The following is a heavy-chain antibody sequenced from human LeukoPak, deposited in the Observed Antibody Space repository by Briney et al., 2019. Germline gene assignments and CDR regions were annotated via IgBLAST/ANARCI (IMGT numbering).Heavy chain of an antibody. J-gene: IGHJ5*02. Sequence: SETLSLTCTVSGYSISSGYYWGWIRQPPGKGLEWIGSIYHSGSTYYNPSLKSRVTISVDTSKSQFSLNLMSVTDADTAVYYCTRDTGTTGEVKFDPWGQGTLVTVSS. D-gene: IGHD4-17*01. V-gene: IGHV4-38-2*02. CDR2: IYHSGST. CDR1: GYSISSGYY. CDR3: TRDTGTTGEVKFDP.